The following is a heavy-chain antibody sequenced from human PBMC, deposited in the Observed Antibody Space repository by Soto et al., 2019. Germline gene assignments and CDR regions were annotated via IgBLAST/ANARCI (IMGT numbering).Heavy chain of an antibody. CDR2: IYPGDSDT. Sequence: GESLKISCKGSGYSFTSYWIGWVRQMPGKGLEWMGIIYPGDSDTRYSPSFQGQVTISADKSISTAYLQWSSLKASDTAMYYCASTLDGCSGGSCYSVVDAFDIWGQGTMVTVSS. V-gene: IGHV5-51*01. CDR3: ASTLDGCSGGSCYSVVDAFDI. CDR1: GYSFTSYW. D-gene: IGHD2-15*01. J-gene: IGHJ3*02.